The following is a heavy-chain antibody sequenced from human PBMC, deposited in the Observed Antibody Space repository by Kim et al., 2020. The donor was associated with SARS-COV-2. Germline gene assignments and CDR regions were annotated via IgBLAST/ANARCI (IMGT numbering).Heavy chain of an antibody. CDR3: AKDSAITIFGVAPIYYYGMEV. V-gene: IGHV3-23*01. CDR2: ISGSGGST. Sequence: GGSLRLSCAASGFTFSSYAMSWVRQAPGKGLEWVSAISGSGGSTYYADSVKGRFTISRDNSKNTLYLQMNSLRAEDTAVYYCAKDSAITIFGVAPIYYYGMEVWGQGTTVTVSS. CDR1: GFTFSSYA. D-gene: IGHD3-3*01. J-gene: IGHJ6*02.